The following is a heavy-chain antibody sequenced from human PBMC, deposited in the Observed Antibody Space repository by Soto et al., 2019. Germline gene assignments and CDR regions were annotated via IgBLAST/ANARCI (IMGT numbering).Heavy chain of an antibody. Sequence: PSETLSLTCTVSGGSISSGGYYWSWIRQHPGKGLEWIGYIYYSGSTNYNPSLKSRVTISVDTSKNQFSLRLTSVTAADTAVYYCATHPPYGPLDHWGQGTLVTVSS. CDR1: GGSISSGGYY. V-gene: IGHV4-61*08. J-gene: IGHJ4*02. CDR3: ATHPPYGPLDH. D-gene: IGHD4-17*01. CDR2: IYYSGST.